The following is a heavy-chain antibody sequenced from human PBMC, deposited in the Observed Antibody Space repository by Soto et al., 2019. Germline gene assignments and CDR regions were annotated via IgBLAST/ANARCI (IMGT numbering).Heavy chain of an antibody. CDR2: IHHGGST. Sequence: SETLSLTCGVSSGSVSNNNWWIWVRQPPGKGLEWIGEIHHGGSTNYNPSLKSRVTISVDKSNNQFSLKLSSVTAADTAVYYCARVSIAVAGDGSLRFDYWGQGTLVTVSS. J-gene: IGHJ4*02. V-gene: IGHV4-4*02. D-gene: IGHD6-19*01. CDR3: ARVSIAVAGDGSLRFDY. CDR1: SGSVSNNNW.